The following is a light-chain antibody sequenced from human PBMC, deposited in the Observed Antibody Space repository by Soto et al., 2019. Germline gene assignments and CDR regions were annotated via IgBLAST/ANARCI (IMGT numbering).Light chain of an antibody. CDR1: QSISRF. V-gene: IGKV1-39*01. J-gene: IGKJ5*01. Sequence: DIQMTQSPSSLSADIRDRVTITCRASQSISRFVNWYQQKPGKAPKLLIYAASSLQSGVPSRFSGSGSGTDFTLTISSLQPEDFATYYCQQSYSTPITFGQRRLLEVK. CDR2: AAS. CDR3: QQSYSTPIT.